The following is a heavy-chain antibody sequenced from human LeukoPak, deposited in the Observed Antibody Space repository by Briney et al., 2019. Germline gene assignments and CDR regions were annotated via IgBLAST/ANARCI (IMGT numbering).Heavy chain of an antibody. J-gene: IGHJ4*02. CDR3: ARDLYCSGGSCYSEDVDY. V-gene: IGHV1-46*01. CDR2: IIPSDGFT. Sequence: ASVKVSCKASGYTFSSYYVHWVRQAPGQGLEWMGMIIPSDGFTSYAQKFQGRVTMTRDMSTSTVYMELSSLRSEDTAVYYCARDLYCSGGSCYSEDVDYWGQGTLVTVSS. D-gene: IGHD2-15*01. CDR1: GYTFSSYY.